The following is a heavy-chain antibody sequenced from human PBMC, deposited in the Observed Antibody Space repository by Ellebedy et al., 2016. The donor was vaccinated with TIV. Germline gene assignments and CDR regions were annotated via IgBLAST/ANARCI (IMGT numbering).Heavy chain of an antibody. CDR2: IRSKAYGATT. Sequence: GESLKISCTGSGFTFGDYAMSWIRQAPGEGLEWVGLIRSKAYGATTEYAASVKGRFTISRDDSKRIAYLQMNSLKWEDTAVYYCIRVMAYYFDYWGQGTLVTVSS. V-gene: IGHV3-49*03. CDR3: IRVMAYYFDY. D-gene: IGHD5-24*01. CDR1: GFTFGDYA. J-gene: IGHJ4*02.